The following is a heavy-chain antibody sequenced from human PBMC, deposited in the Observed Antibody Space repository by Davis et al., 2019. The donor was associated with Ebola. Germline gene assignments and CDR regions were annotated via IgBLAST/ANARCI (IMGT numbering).Heavy chain of an antibody. CDR2: IYYSGST. J-gene: IGHJ4*02. CDR1: GGSISSYY. Sequence: SETLSLTCTVSGGSISSYYWSWIRQPPGKGLEWIGYIYYSGSTNYNPSLKSRVTISVDTSKNQFSLKLSTVTAADTAVYYCASLARYCSGSTCYIFDHWGQGTLVTVSS. V-gene: IGHV4-59*12. CDR3: ASLARYCSGSTCYIFDH. D-gene: IGHD2-15*01.